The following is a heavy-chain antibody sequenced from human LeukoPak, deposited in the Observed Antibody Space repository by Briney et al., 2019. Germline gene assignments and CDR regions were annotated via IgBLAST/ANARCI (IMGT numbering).Heavy chain of an antibody. CDR3: ARGVGHIDY. Sequence: SQTLSLTCAISGDRVSSNSATWTGIRQSPSRGLEWLGRTYYRSKWYNDYAVSVKSRITITPDTPKNQFSLQVNSVTPEDTAVYYCARGVGHIDYWGQGTLVTVSS. V-gene: IGHV6-1*01. CDR1: GDRVSSNSAT. CDR2: TYYRSKWYN. J-gene: IGHJ4*02.